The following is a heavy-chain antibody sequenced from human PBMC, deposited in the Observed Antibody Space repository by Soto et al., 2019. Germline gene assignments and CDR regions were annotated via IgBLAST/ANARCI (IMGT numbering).Heavy chain of an antibody. CDR1: GYTFTSYG. J-gene: IGHJ4*02. D-gene: IGHD2-21*02. V-gene: IGHV1-18*01. Sequence: ASVKVPCKASGYTFTSYGISWVRQAPGQGLEWMGWISAYNGNTNYAQKLQGRVTMTTDTSTSTAYMELRSLRSDDTAVYYCASPVVAYCGGDCYLAYWGQGTLVTVSS. CDR3: ASPVVAYCGGDCYLAY. CDR2: ISAYNGNT.